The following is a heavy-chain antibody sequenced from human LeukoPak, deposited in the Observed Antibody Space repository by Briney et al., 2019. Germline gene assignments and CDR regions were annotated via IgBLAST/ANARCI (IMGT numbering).Heavy chain of an antibody. Sequence: SQTLSLTCAISGDSVPSNSAAWNWIRQSPSRGLEWLGRTYYRSKWYNDYAVSVKSRITINPDTSKNQFSLQLNSVTPEDTAVYYCARDRYSSSWRYRATGFDYWGQGTLVTVPS. CDR1: GDSVPSNSAA. D-gene: IGHD6-13*01. CDR3: ARDRYSSSWRYRATGFDY. J-gene: IGHJ4*02. CDR2: TYYRSKWYN. V-gene: IGHV6-1*01.